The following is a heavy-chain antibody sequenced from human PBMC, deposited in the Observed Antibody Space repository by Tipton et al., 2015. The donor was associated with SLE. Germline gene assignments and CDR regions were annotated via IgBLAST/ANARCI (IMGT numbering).Heavy chain of an antibody. CDR2: IDYSGSS. Sequence: TLSLTCTVSGGSINNFYWSWIRQPPGRGLEWIGVIDYSGSSNYNPSLKGRVTISVDTSKNQLSLSLNSVTAADTAVYYCARGGGDSNSCQDFDRWGQGTLVTVSS. J-gene: IGHJ4*02. CDR3: ARGGGDSNSCQDFDR. D-gene: IGHD6-13*01. V-gene: IGHV4-59*01. CDR1: GGSINNFY.